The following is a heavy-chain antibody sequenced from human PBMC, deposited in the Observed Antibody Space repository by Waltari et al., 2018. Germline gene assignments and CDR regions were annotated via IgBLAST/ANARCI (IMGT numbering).Heavy chain of an antibody. CDR3: ARGYMTTVTTLGY. D-gene: IGHD4-17*01. CDR2: ISSSSSYI. Sequence: EVQLVESGGGLVKPGGSLGLSCAASGFTFSSYSMNWVRQAPGKGLEWVSSISSSSSYIYYADSVKGRFTISRDNAKNSLYLQMNSLRAEDTAVYYCARGYMTTVTTLGYWGQGTLVTVSS. CDR1: GFTFSSYS. J-gene: IGHJ4*02. V-gene: IGHV3-21*01.